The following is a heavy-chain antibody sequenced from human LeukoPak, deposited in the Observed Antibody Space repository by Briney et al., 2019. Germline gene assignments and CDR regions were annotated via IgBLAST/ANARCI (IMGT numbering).Heavy chain of an antibody. CDR2: K. J-gene: IGHJ4*02. V-gene: IGHV3-30-3*02. CDR3: AKENDFWSGPEG. Sequence: KLYADSVKGRFTDSRDTSKNTVYLQMTSLRVEDTAVYYCAKENDFWSGPEGWGQGTLVTVSS. D-gene: IGHD3-3*01.